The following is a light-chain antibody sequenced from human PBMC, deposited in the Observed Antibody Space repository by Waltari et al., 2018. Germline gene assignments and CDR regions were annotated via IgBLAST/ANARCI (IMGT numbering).Light chain of an antibody. J-gene: IGLJ1*01. CDR3: QAWDSSTAF. V-gene: IGLV3-1*01. CDR2: QDS. Sequence: SYELTQPPSVSVSPGQTATITSPGDTWGDKSACWYQQKPAQSPVLVIYQDSKRPSGIPERFSGSNSGNTATLTISGTQAMDEADYYCQAWDSSTAFFGTGTKVTVL. CDR1: TWGDKS.